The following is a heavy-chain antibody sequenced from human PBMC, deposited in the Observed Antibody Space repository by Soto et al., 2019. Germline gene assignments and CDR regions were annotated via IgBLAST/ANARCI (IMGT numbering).Heavy chain of an antibody. CDR3: AKEFGYRYGSGFDY. CDR1: GFTFSSYG. Sequence: QVQLVESGGGVVQPGRSLRLSCAASGFTFSSYGMHWVRQAPGKGLEWVAVISYDGSNKYYADSVKGRFTISRDNSKNTLYLQMSSLRAEDTAVYYCAKEFGYRYGSGFDYWGQGTLVTVSS. D-gene: IGHD5-18*01. CDR2: ISYDGSNK. J-gene: IGHJ4*02. V-gene: IGHV3-30*18.